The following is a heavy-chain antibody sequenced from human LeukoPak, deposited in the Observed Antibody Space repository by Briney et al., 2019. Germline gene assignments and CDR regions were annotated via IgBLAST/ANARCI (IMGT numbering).Heavy chain of an antibody. J-gene: IGHJ5*02. CDR2: INSDGSST. V-gene: IGHV3-74*01. CDR1: GFIFSSYW. Sequence: GGSLRLSCAASGFIFSSYWMHWVRQAPGKGLVWVSRINSDGSSTSYADSVKGRFTISRDNAKNTLYLQMNSLRAEDTAVYYCARGSGFLEWLSNWFDPWGQGTLVTVSS. CDR3: ARGSGFLEWLSNWFDP. D-gene: IGHD3-3*01.